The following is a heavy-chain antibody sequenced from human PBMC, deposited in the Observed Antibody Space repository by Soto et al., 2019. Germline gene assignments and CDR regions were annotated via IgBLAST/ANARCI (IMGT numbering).Heavy chain of an antibody. CDR2: IYYSGST. CDR1: GGSISSSSYY. J-gene: IGHJ4*02. V-gene: IGHV4-39*01. D-gene: IGHD5-12*01. CDR3: ARLPEYSGYDLDY. Sequence: QLQLQESGPGLVKPSETLSLTCTVSGGSISSSSYYWGWIRQPPGKGLEWIGSIYYSGSTYYNPSLKSRVTISVDTSKNQFSLKLSSVTAADTAVYYCARLPEYSGYDLDYRGQGTLVTVSS.